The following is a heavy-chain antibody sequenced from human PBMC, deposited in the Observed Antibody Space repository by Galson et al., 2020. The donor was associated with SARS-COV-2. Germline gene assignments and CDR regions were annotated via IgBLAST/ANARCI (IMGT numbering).Heavy chain of an antibody. V-gene: IGHV4-59*01. CDR1: GGSISSYY. Sequence: SETLSLTCTVSGGSISSYYWSWIRQPPGKGLEWIGYIYYSGSTNYNPSLKSRVTISVDTSKNQFSLKLSSVTAADTAVYYCAGTGIWFGELWGQGTLVTVSS. J-gene: IGHJ4*02. CDR2: IYYSGST. CDR3: AGTGIWFGEL. D-gene: IGHD3-10*01.